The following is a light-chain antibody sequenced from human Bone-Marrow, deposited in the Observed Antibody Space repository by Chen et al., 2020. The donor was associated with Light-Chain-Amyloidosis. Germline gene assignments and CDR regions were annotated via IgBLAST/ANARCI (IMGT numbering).Light chain of an antibody. CDR3: VLYVGSGIWV. V-gene: IGLV8-61*01. J-gene: IGLJ3*02. CDR1: SGSVSTNYY. Sequence: QTVVTQEPSFSVSPGGTVTLTCGLRSGSVSTNYYPAWYQQTPGQAPRTLIYSTNTRSSGVTDRFSGSILGNKAALTITGAQADDESDYYCVLYVGSGIWVFGGGTKLTVL. CDR2: STN.